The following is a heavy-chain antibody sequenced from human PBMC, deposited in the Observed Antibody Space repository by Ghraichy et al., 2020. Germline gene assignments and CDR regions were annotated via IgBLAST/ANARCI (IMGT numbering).Heavy chain of an antibody. Sequence: SETLSLTCAVYGGSFSGYYWSWIRQPPGKGLEWIGEINHSGSTNYNPSLKSRVTISVDTSKNQFSLKLSSVTAADTAVYYCARAPGWDLRLTGGDHAFDIWGQGTMVTVSS. CDR2: INHSGST. CDR1: GGSFSGYY. D-gene: IGHD3-16*01. J-gene: IGHJ3*02. CDR3: ARAPGWDLRLTGGDHAFDI. V-gene: IGHV4-34*01.